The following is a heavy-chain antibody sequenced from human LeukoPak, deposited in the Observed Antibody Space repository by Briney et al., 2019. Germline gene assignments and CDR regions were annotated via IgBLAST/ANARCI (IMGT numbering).Heavy chain of an antibody. CDR3: GKDPNGDYIGAFDF. CDR2: IRGSGGDI. D-gene: IGHD4-17*01. CDR1: GLAFRNYA. J-gene: IGHJ3*01. Sequence: GGSLRLSCVASGLAFRNYAMTWVRQAPGKGLEWVSVIRGSGGDIRYADSVKGRFTISRDNSVNTLYLQMNSLRAEDTAVYYCGKDPNGDYIGAFDFWGQGTMVAVSS. V-gene: IGHV3-23*01.